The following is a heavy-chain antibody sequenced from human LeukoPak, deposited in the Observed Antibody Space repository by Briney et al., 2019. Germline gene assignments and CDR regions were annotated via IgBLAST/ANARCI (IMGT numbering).Heavy chain of an antibody. CDR2: ISGSTTT. CDR1: GLTFSSYA. Sequence: GGSLRLSCAASGLTFSSYAMSWVRQAPGRGLEWVSVISGSTTTDYADSVKGRFTISRDNSKNTLYLQMTSLRAEDTAVYYRARDRYPYYYDSSGQSGLQHWGQGTLVTVSS. D-gene: IGHD3-22*01. CDR3: ARDRYPYYYDSSGQSGLQH. J-gene: IGHJ1*01. V-gene: IGHV3-23*01.